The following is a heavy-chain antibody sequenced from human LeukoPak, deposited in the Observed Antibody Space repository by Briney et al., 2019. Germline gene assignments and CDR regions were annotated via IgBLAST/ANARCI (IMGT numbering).Heavy chain of an antibody. Sequence: ASVKVSCKASGYTFTTYGITWVRQAPGQGLGWMGWISAYNGNTNYAQKLQGRVTMTTDTSTSTAYMELRSLRSDDTAVYYCARESYYDILTGYYRPFDYWGQGTLVTVSS. D-gene: IGHD3-9*01. J-gene: IGHJ4*02. V-gene: IGHV1-18*01. CDR3: ARESYYDILTGYYRPFDY. CDR1: GYTFTTYG. CDR2: ISAYNGNT.